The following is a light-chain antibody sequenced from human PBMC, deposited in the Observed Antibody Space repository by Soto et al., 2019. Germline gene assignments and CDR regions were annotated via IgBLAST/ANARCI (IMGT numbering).Light chain of an antibody. CDR3: NSVRLSHLYV. J-gene: IGLJ1*01. Sequence: QSVLSQPASVSGSPGQTITISCTGTSTDVGGYNAVSWYQHHPGKAPKLIIYEVTHRPSGVSDRFSASKSGNTASLTISGLQAEDEADYYCNSVRLSHLYVLGTGTKVTVL. V-gene: IGLV2-14*01. CDR1: STDVGGYNA. CDR2: EVT.